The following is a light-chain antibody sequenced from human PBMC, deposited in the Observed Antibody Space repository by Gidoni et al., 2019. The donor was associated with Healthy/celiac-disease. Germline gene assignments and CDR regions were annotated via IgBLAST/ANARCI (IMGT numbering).Light chain of an antibody. V-gene: IGKV2-28*01. CDR3: MQALQTPYT. Sequence: DFVMTQSPLSLPVTPGEPASISCSSSQSLLHSNGHNDLDWYLQKPGQAPQLLIYLGSNRATGVPDRFSGSGSGTDFTLKISRVEAEDVGVYYCMQALQTPYTFGQGTKLEIK. J-gene: IGKJ2*01. CDR2: LGS. CDR1: QSLLHSNGHND.